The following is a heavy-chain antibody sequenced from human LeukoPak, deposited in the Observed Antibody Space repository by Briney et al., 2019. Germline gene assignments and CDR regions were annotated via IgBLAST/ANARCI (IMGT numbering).Heavy chain of an antibody. CDR1: GGTFSSYA. D-gene: IGHD6-19*01. J-gene: IGHJ4*02. Sequence: ASVKVSCKASGGTFSSYAISWVRQAPGQGLEWMGGIIPIFSTANYAQKFQGRVTITTDESTSTAYMELSSLRSEDTAVYYCAREARVISGWYRARYFDYWGQGTLVTVSS. CDR3: AREARVISGWYRARYFDY. V-gene: IGHV1-69*05. CDR2: IIPIFSTA.